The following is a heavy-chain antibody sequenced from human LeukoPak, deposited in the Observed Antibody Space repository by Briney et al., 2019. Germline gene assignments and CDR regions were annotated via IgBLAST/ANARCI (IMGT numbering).Heavy chain of an antibody. CDR3: ARDLMYVGAAGSFDY. CDR2: IHHSGAT. Sequence: SETLSLTCSVSGSSISSGAYYWSWIRQPPGKGLEWIGYIHHSGATDYTPSLKSRVTISADKSTNQFPLRLSSVTAADTAVYYCARDLMYVGAAGSFDYWGQGALVTVSS. J-gene: IGHJ4*02. V-gene: IGHV4-30-2*01. D-gene: IGHD1-26*01. CDR1: GSSISSGAYY.